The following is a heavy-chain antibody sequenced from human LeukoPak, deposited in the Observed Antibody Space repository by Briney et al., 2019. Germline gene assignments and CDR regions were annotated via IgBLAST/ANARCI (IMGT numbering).Heavy chain of an antibody. CDR2: IIPILGIA. V-gene: IGHV1-69*04. CDR3: ARDHLPFAHPGPYGDARGGMDV. Sequence: SVKVSCKASGGTFSSYAISRVRQAPGQGLEWMGRIIPILGIANYAQKFQGRVTITADKSTSTAYMELSSLRSEDTAVYYCARDHLPFAHPGPYGDARGGMDVWGQGTTVTVSS. J-gene: IGHJ6*02. D-gene: IGHD4-17*01. CDR1: GGTFSSYA.